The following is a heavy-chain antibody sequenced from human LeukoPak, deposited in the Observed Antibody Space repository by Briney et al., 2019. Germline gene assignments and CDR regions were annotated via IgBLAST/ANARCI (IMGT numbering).Heavy chain of an antibody. Sequence: PGGSLRLSCAGSGFSFSTYGMTWVRQAPGKGLEWVSSVSSSGETTYYADSVKGRSTISRDNSKNTLYLQMNSLRAEDTAVYYCAKDLSGSYYWGQGTLVTVSS. J-gene: IGHJ4*02. V-gene: IGHV3-23*01. CDR2: VSSSGETT. D-gene: IGHD1-26*01. CDR3: AKDLSGSYY. CDR1: GFSFSTYG.